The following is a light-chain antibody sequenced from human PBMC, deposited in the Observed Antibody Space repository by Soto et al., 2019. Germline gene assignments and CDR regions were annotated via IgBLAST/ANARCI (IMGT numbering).Light chain of an antibody. V-gene: IGLV2-14*01. Sequence: QSALTQPASVSGSPGQSITISCTGTSGDVGGYIYVSWYQQHPGKAPKLMIYDVTSRPSGVSYRFSGSKSGNTASPTISGLQAEDEADYYCSSYTTSSSYVFGTGTKVTVL. J-gene: IGLJ1*01. CDR3: SSYTTSSSYV. CDR1: SGDVGGYIY. CDR2: DVT.